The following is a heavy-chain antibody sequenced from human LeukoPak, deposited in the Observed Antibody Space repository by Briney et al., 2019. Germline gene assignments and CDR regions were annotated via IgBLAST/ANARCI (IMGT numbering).Heavy chain of an antibody. D-gene: IGHD2-2*02. CDR3: ARDGLGDCSSTSCYTHAFDI. Sequence: SETLSLTCTVSGGSISSYYWSWIRQPPGKGLEWIGYIYYSGSTNYNPSLKSRVTISVDTSKNQFSLKLSSVTAADTAVYYCARDGLGDCSSTSCYTHAFDIWGQGTMVTVSS. CDR1: GGSISSYY. J-gene: IGHJ3*02. CDR2: IYYSGST. V-gene: IGHV4-59*12.